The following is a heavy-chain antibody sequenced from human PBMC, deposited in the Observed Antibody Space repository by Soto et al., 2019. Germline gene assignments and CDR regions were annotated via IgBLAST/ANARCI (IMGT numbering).Heavy chain of an antibody. Sequence: EVQLVESGGGLVKPGGSLRLSCAASGFTFSSYSMNWVRQAPGKGLEWVSCISSSSSYIDYADSVKGRFTISRDNAKNSLHLQMNSLRAEDTAVYYCVTGQYYYDSSGYRFDIWGQGTMVTVSS. CDR3: VTGQYYYDSSGYRFDI. V-gene: IGHV3-21*01. CDR2: ISSSSSYI. D-gene: IGHD3-22*01. J-gene: IGHJ3*02. CDR1: GFTFSSYS.